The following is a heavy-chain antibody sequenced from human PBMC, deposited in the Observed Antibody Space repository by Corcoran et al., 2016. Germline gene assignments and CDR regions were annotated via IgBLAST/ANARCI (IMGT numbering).Heavy chain of an antibody. CDR3: ARQRSYDSSIYVPFYFDY. CDR1: GFSLSTSPMC. Sequence: QVTLRESGPALVKPTQTLTLNCSFSGFSLSTSPMCVSWIRQAPGRALEWLAVIDWDYNRYYSTSLKTRLTISNDTSTNRVVLAMTNLDPVDTATYYCARQRSYDSSIYVPFYFDYWGQGILVTVSS. D-gene: IGHD3-22*01. V-gene: IGHV2-70*01. J-gene: IGHJ4*02. CDR2: IDWDYNR.